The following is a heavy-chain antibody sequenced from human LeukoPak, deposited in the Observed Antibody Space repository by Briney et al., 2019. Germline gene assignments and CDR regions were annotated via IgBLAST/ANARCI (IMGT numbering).Heavy chain of an antibody. CDR3: ARSASRWFGEFYYMDV. D-gene: IGHD3-10*01. CDR1: DDSMRSDSYY. Sequence: PSETLSLTCAVSDDSMRSDSYYWGWTRQSPGKALEWIGSISNRGRTLYSPSLKSRVTISIDTSKNQFSLKLSSVTAADTAVYYCARSASRWFGEFYYMDVWGKGTTVTISS. V-gene: IGHV4-39*07. CDR2: ISNRGRT. J-gene: IGHJ6*03.